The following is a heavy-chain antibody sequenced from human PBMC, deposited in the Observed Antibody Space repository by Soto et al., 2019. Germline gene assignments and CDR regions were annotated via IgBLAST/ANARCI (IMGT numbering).Heavy chain of an antibody. CDR3: STSSSGWPNWFDP. CDR2: IHSGGT. V-gene: IGHV4-30-2*01. Sequence: LQLQESGSRLVKPSQTLSLTCAVSGDSISGSHYSWIWIRQPPGKGLEWIGYIHSGGTHYSPSLRSRVSISIDGSKNQFSLRLTSVTAADTAVYYCSTSSSGWPNWFDPWGQGTLVTVSS. CDR1: GDSISGSHYS. J-gene: IGHJ5*02. D-gene: IGHD6-19*01.